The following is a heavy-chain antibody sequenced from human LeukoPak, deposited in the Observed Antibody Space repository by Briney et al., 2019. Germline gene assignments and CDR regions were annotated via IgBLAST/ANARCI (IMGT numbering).Heavy chain of an antibody. CDR2: INHSGST. CDR1: GGSFSSYY. D-gene: IGHD3-3*01. CDR3: ARGVVIMPYYYYYMDV. J-gene: IGHJ6*03. Sequence: SETLSLTCAVYGGSFSSYYWTWIRQPPGKGLEWIGEINHSGSTNYNPSLKSRVTISVDTSKNQFSLKLSSVTAADTAVYYCARGVVIMPYYYYYMDVWGKGTTVTVSS. V-gene: IGHV4-34*01.